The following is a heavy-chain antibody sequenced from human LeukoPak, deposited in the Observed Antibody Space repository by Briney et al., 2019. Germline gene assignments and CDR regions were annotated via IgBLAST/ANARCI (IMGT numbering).Heavy chain of an antibody. D-gene: IGHD6-13*01. Sequence: KASETLSLTCTVSGGSISSYYWSWIRQPAGKGLEWIGYIYYSGSTNYNPSLKSRVTISVDTSKNQFSLKLSSVTAADTAVYYCVRSGIAADYFDYWGQGTLVTVSS. CDR2: IYYSGST. V-gene: IGHV4-59*01. CDR1: GGSISSYY. CDR3: VRSGIAADYFDY. J-gene: IGHJ4*02.